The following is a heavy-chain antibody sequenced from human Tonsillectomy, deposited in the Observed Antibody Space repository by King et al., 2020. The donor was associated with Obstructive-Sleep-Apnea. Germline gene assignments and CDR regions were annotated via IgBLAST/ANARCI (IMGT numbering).Heavy chain of an antibody. Sequence: VQLVESGAEVKKPGSSVKVSCKASGGTFSSYAISWVRQAPGQGLEWMGGIIPLFGTANYAQKFQGRVTITAGESTGTAYLELSSLRSEDTAGYYCARDRPEGYCSGGSCSLGYFDYWGQGTLVTVSS. CDR1: GGTFSSYA. CDR2: IIPLFGTA. V-gene: IGHV1-69*01. D-gene: IGHD2-15*01. CDR3: ARDRPEGYCSGGSCSLGYFDY. J-gene: IGHJ4*02.